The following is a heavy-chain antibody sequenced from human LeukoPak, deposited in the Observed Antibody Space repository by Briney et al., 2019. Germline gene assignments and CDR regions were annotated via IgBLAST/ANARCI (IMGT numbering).Heavy chain of an antibody. Sequence: GGSVRLPCAVSGLTLRNFGMSGVRQGPGRAGEWVAGISDWGSTKYAESVKDRFTISRDNTKNTLYLQMDSVRAEDSAVYFCAKRGFVIRVILVGFHKEAYYFDSWGQGALVTVSS. D-gene: IGHD3-22*01. V-gene: IGHV3-23*01. J-gene: IGHJ4*02. CDR3: AKRGFVIRVILVGFHKEAYYFDS. CDR2: ISDWGST. CDR1: GLTLRNFG.